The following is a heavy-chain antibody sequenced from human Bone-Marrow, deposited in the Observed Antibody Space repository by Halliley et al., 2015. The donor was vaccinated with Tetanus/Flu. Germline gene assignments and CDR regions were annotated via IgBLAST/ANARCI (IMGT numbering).Heavy chain of an antibody. J-gene: IGHJ4*02. D-gene: IGHD3-10*01. CDR2: ISWNSGSV. CDR3: AKGPGGDYGSGSYIDY. CDR1: GFSFDDYA. Sequence: SLRLSCAASGFSFDDYAMHWVRQVPGKGLEWVSGISWNSGSVGYADSVNGRFTISRDNGENSLYLQMNSLRTEDTAFYYCAKGPGGDYGSGSYIDYWGQGTLVTVSS. V-gene: IGHV3-9*01.